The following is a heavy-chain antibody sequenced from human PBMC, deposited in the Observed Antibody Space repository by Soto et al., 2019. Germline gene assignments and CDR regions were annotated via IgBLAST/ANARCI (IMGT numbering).Heavy chain of an antibody. J-gene: IGHJ6*03. Sequence: GGSLRLSCATSGFIFSDRYMDWVRQAPGKGLEWVGRSRDKANSYRTEYAASVKGRFTISRDDSKNSLYLQMNSLKTEDTAVYYCTRDYYMEDWGKGTTVTVSS. CDR2: SRDKANSYRT. CDR3: TRDYYMED. CDR1: GFIFSDRY. V-gene: IGHV3-72*01.